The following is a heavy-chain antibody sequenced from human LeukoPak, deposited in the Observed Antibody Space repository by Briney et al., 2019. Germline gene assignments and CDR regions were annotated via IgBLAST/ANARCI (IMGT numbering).Heavy chain of an antibody. CDR3: ARDPYYDFWSGYFPYYMDV. Sequence: GGSLRLSCAASGFTFSTYSMNWVRQAPGKGLEWVSSITSSSSYIYYADSVKGRFTISRDNAKNSLYLQMNSLRAEDTAVYYCARDPYYDFWSGYFPYYMDVWGKGTTVTVSS. D-gene: IGHD3-3*01. CDR2: ITSSSSYI. J-gene: IGHJ6*03. V-gene: IGHV3-21*01. CDR1: GFTFSTYS.